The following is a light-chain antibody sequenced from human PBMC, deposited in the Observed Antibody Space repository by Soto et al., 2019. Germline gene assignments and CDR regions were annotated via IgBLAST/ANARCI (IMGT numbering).Light chain of an antibody. CDR3: QSYDSSLSGCV. J-gene: IGLJ2*01. CDR1: SSNIGAGYD. CDR2: GNS. V-gene: IGLV1-40*01. Sequence: QSVLTQPPSVSGAPGQRVTISCTGSSSNIGAGYDVHWYQQLPGTAPKLLIYGNSNRPSGVPDRFSGSKSGTSASLAITGLQAEDEVDYYCQSYDSSLSGCVFGGGTKLTVL.